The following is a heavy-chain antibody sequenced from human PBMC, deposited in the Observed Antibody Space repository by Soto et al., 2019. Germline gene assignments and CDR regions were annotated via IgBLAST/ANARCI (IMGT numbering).Heavy chain of an antibody. CDR3: ARGTPSPLIVRSSRGPWFDP. CDR1: GGSFSGYY. Sequence: PSETLSLTCAVYGGSFSGYYWSWIRQPPGKGLGWIGEINHSGSTNYNPSLKSRVTISVDTSKMQVSLKLSSVTAADTAVYFCARGTPSPLIVRSSRGPWFDPWGQGTLVTVSS. D-gene: IGHD2-15*01. CDR2: INHSGST. J-gene: IGHJ5*02. V-gene: IGHV4-34*01.